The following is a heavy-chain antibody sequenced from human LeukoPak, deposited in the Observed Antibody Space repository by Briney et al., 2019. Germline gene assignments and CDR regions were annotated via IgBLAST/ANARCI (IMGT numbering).Heavy chain of an antibody. V-gene: IGHV6-1*01. D-gene: IGHD4-17*01. CDR2: TYYRSKWYS. J-gene: IGHJ4*02. CDR3: ARAYGHLDF. Sequence: QTLSLTSAISGDSVSTNISAWNWIRQSPSRGLEWLGRTYYRSKWYSDYSVSVKSRITINTDTSKHQFSLQLKSVTPEDTAVYYCARAYGHLDFWGQGTLVTVSS. CDR1: GDSVSTNISA.